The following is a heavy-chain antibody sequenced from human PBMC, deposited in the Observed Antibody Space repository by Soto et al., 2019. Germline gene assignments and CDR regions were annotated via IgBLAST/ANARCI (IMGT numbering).Heavy chain of an antibody. CDR1: GFTFSSYA. V-gene: IGHV3-64*01. D-gene: IGHD3-10*01. Sequence: EVQLVESGGGLVQPGGSLRLSCAASGFTFSSYAMHWVRQAPGKGLEYVSAISSNGGSTYYANSVKGRFTISRDNSKNTLYLQMGSLRAEDMAVYYCARYRGDYCGQGTLVTVSS. CDR2: ISSNGGST. J-gene: IGHJ4*02. CDR3: ARYRGDY.